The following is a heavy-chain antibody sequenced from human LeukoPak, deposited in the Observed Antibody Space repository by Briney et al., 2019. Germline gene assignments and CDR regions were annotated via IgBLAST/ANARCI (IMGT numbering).Heavy chain of an antibody. CDR3: ARETVMGAVGTFDI. V-gene: IGHV3-33*01. D-gene: IGHD6-13*01. CDR2: IWNDGNNK. Sequence: QPGRSLRLSCAASRFTFSGYVMHWVRQAPGKGLEGVAVIWNDGNNKYYVDSVKGRFTISRDNSKNTLYLQMNSLRAEDTAVYYCARETVMGAVGTFDIWGHGTMVTVSS. CDR1: RFTFSGYV. J-gene: IGHJ3*02.